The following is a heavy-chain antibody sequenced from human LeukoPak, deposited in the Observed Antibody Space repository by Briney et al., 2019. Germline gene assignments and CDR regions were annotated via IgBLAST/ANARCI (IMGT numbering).Heavy chain of an antibody. D-gene: IGHD6-19*01. CDR2: IRSKAYGGTT. CDR1: GFTFGDYP. J-gene: IGHJ4*02. V-gene: IGHV3-49*04. Sequence: GGSLRLSCTASGFTFGDYPMSWVRQAPGKGLEWVGFIRSKAYGGTTEYAASVKGRFTISRDDSKSIAYLRMNSLKTEDTAVYYCNVLQWLPFDYWGQGTLVTVSS. CDR3: NVLQWLPFDY.